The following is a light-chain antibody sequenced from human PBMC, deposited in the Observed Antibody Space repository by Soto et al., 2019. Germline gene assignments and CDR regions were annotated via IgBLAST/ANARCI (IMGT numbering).Light chain of an antibody. CDR3: QQYNNWPRT. CDR2: GTS. CDR1: QIVPSD. J-gene: IGKJ1*01. V-gene: IGKV3-15*01. Sequence: DIVLTQSPGTLSLSPGERVTLSCRASQIVPSDYLAWYHQEPGQAPRLLIYGTSTRATGIPARFSGSGSGTDFTLTISSLQFEDFAVYYCQQYNNWPRTFGQGTKVDIK.